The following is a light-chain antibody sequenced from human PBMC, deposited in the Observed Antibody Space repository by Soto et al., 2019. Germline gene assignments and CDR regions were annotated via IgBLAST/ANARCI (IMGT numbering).Light chain of an antibody. V-gene: IGLV1-40*01. Sequence: QSVLTQPPSVSGAPGQRVTISCTGSSSNIGAHYDVHWYQQLPGTAPRLLIFDNTNRPSGVPDRFSASKSDTSASLAISGLQAEDEADYYCQSYDISLRGFVFGTGIKLTVL. CDR1: SSNIGAHYD. J-gene: IGLJ1*01. CDR3: QSYDISLRGFV. CDR2: DNT.